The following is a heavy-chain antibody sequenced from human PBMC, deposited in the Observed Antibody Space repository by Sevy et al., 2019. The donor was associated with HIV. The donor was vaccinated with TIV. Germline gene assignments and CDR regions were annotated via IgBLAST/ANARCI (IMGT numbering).Heavy chain of an antibody. Sequence: GGSLRLSCGASGFSFSSYSMNWVRQAPGKGLEWVSYITRSDSAREYADSVKGRFIISRDNARNSLFLQMNNLRVEDTAVYYCARTVSGSYRYDDYWGQGTLVTVSS. D-gene: IGHD3-16*02. V-gene: IGHV3-48*01. CDR3: ARTVSGSYRYDDY. J-gene: IGHJ4*02. CDR2: ITRSDSAR. CDR1: GFSFSSYS.